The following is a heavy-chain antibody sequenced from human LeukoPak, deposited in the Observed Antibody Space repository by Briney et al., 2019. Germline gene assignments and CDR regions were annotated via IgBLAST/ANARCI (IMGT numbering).Heavy chain of an antibody. CDR2: ISWNSGSI. Sequence: GGSLRLSCAASGFTFDDYAMHWVRQAPGKGLEWASGISWNSGSIGYADSVKGRFTISRDNAKNSLYLQMNSLRAEDMALYYCAKGAITIFGVVIISENWFDPWGQGTLVTVSS. CDR3: AKGAITIFGVVIISENWFDP. D-gene: IGHD3-3*01. V-gene: IGHV3-9*03. J-gene: IGHJ5*02. CDR1: GFTFDDYA.